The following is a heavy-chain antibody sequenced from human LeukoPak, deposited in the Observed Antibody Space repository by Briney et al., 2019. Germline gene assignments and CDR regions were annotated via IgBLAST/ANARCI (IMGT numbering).Heavy chain of an antibody. J-gene: IGHJ4*02. CDR3: AKDNDNLGIFDY. D-gene: IGHD7-27*01. V-gene: IGHV3-30*18. Sequence: GGSLRLSCEASGFTFISYGVHWVRQAPGKGLEWVSVISYDGGNQKYADSVKGRFTISRDNSKNTLYLQMNSLRAEDTAVYYCAKDNDNLGIFDYWGQGTLVTVSS. CDR2: ISYDGGNQ. CDR1: GFTFISYG.